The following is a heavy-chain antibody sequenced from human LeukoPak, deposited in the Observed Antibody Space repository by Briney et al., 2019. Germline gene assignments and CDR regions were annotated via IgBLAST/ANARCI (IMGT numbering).Heavy chain of an antibody. J-gene: IGHJ4*02. V-gene: IGHV3-23*01. CDR1: GFTFSSYA. D-gene: IGHD6-13*01. Sequence: GGSLRLSCAASGFTFSSYAMSWVRQAPGKGLEWVSANSGSGGSTYYADSVKGRFTISRDNSKNTLYLQMNSLSAEDTAVYYCARDKGTAAAYDHWGQGTLVTVSS. CDR2: NSGSGGST. CDR3: ARDKGTAAAYDH.